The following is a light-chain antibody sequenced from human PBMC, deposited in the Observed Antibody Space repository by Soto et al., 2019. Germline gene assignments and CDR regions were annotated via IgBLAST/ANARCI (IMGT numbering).Light chain of an antibody. CDR1: SRDGGGFEY. Sequence: QSVLRQPASVSGSPGQSITITCTGTSRDGGGFEYVSWYQHQTGKAPNLRIYCVTKRPSGVSILFSGSKSRNTASLPISLLQAQEEGDPYCGSITSSSTSVFGTGTKGTVL. V-gene: IGLV2-14*01. CDR3: GSITSSSTSV. J-gene: IGLJ1*01. CDR2: CVT.